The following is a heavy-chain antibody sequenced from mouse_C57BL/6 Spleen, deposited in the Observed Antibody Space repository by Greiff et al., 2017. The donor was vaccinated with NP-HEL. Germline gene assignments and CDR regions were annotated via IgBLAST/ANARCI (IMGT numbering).Heavy chain of an antibody. CDR2: ILPGSGST. J-gene: IGHJ2*01. V-gene: IGHV1-9*01. CDR1: GYTFTGYW. D-gene: IGHD1-1*01. Sequence: QVQLKESGAELMKPGASVKLSCKATGYTFTGYWIEWVKQRPGHGLEWIGEILPGSGSTNYNEKFKGKATFTADTSSNTAYMQLSSLTTEDSAIYYCLRGAYYYGSSYFFYFDYWGQGTTLTVSS. CDR3: LRGAYYYGSSYFFYFDY.